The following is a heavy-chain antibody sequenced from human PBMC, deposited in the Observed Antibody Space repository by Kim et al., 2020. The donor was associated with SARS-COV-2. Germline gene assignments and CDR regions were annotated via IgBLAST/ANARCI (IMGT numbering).Heavy chain of an antibody. V-gene: IGHV1-69*13. Sequence: SVKVSCKASGGTFSSYAISWVRQAPGQGLEWMGGIIPIFGTANYAQKFQGRVTITADESTSTAYMELSSLRSEDTAVYYCARDSGITMVRGGVFHYWGQGTLVTVSS. CDR2: IIPIFGTA. CDR1: GGTFSSYA. CDR3: ARDSGITMVRGGVFHY. D-gene: IGHD3-10*01. J-gene: IGHJ4*02.